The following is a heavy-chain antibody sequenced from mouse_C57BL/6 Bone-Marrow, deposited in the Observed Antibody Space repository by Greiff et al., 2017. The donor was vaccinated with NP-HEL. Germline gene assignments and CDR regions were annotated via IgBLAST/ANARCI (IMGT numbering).Heavy chain of an antibody. Sequence: QVQLQQSGAELARPGASVKLSCKASGYTFTSYGISWVKQRTGQGLEWIGEIYPRSGNTYYNEKFKGKATLTADKSSSTAYMELRSLTSEDSAVYFGERWNCYGSSFGVYYDDWGQGTTLTVSS. CDR1: GYTFTSYG. J-gene: IGHJ2*01. CDR3: ERWNCYGSSFGVYYDD. V-gene: IGHV1-81*01. CDR2: IYPRSGNT. D-gene: IGHD1-1*01.